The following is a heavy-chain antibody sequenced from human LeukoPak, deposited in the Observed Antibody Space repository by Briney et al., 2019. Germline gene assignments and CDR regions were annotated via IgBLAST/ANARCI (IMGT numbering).Heavy chain of an antibody. J-gene: IGHJ4*02. CDR2: IYTSGST. CDR3: ARASDYYDSSGSDY. Sequence: SETLSLTCTVSGGSISSYYWSWIRQPAGKGLEWIGRIYTSGSTNYNPSLKSRVTISVDTSKNQFSLKLSSVTAADTAVYYCARASDYYDSSGSDYWGQGTLVTVSS. D-gene: IGHD3-22*01. V-gene: IGHV4-4*07. CDR1: GGSISSYY.